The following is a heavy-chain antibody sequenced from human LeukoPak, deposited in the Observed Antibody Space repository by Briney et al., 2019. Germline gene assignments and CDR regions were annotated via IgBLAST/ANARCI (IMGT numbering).Heavy chain of an antibody. CDR1: GFTFSSYA. Sequence: GGSLRLSCAASGFTFSSYAMSWVRQAPGKGLEWVSAISGSGGGTYYADSVKGRFTISRDNSKNTLYLQMNSLRAEDTAVYYCAKDLEVGWIQLWWSLDAFDIWGQGTMVTVSS. V-gene: IGHV3-23*01. CDR3: AKDLEVGWIQLWWSLDAFDI. J-gene: IGHJ3*02. CDR2: ISGSGGGT. D-gene: IGHD5-18*01.